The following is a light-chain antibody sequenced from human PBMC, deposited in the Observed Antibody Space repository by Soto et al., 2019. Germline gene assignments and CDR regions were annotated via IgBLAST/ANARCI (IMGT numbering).Light chain of an antibody. Sequence: QSARTQPPSASGSPGQSVTISCTGTSSDVGGYNYVSWYQQHPGKAPKLMIYEVSKRPSGVPDRFSGSKSGNTASLTVSGLQAEDEADYYCISYAGSNLLYVFGTGTKVTVL. CDR1: SSDVGGYNY. CDR3: ISYAGSNLLYV. V-gene: IGLV2-8*01. J-gene: IGLJ1*01. CDR2: EVS.